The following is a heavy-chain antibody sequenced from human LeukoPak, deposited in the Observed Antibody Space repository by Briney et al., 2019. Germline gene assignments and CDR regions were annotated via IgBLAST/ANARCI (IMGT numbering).Heavy chain of an antibody. V-gene: IGHV3-30*02. J-gene: IGHJ2*01. CDR2: IKSDGGDI. CDR3: TKKGCSGGACPYYDWYFDP. CDR1: GFNFNSHC. D-gene: IGHD5-12*01. Sequence: GGSLRLSCVASGFNFNSHCMHWVRQAPGKGLEWVAFIKSDGGDISYADSVKGRFTISRDNSENTLSLQMNSLRTEDTALYYCTKKGCSGGACPYYDWYFDPWGRGTLVTVSS.